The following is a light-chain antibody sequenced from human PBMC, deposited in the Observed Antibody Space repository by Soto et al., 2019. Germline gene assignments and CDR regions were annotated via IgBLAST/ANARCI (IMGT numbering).Light chain of an antibody. CDR3: QQIYSSPWT. J-gene: IGKJ1*01. CDR1: QSISNY. V-gene: IGKV1-39*01. CDR2: AAS. Sequence: DIQMTQSPSSLSASVRDRVTITCRASQSISNYLNWYQQKPGRAPKILIYAASSLQSGVPSRFSGGGSGTDFTLTITSVQPEDFATYYCQQIYSSPWTFGQGTKVEI.